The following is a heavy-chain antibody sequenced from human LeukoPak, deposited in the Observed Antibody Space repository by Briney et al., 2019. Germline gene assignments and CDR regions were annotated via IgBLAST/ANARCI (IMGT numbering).Heavy chain of an antibody. CDR3: ASIGRDLWSIGRYYFDY. CDR1: GYSISSGYY. J-gene: IGHJ4*02. CDR2: IYHSGRT. Sequence: PSETLSLTCTVSGYSISSGYYWGWIRQPPGKGLEWIGSIYHSGRTYYNPSLKSRVTISVDTSKNQFSLKLSSVTAADTAVYYCASIGRDLWSIGRYYFDYWGQGTLVTVSS. D-gene: IGHD5-24*01. V-gene: IGHV4-38-2*02.